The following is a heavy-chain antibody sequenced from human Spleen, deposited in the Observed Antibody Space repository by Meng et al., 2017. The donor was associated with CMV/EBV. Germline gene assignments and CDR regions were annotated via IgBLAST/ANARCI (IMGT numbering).Heavy chain of an antibody. J-gene: IGHJ6*02. CDR2: FIPRINIA. V-gene: IGHV1-69*10. Sequence: SVKVSCKASGDTFSKYAISWVREAPGQGLEWLGGFIPRINIANYAQKFQGRVTITADSSTNTGYMELSSLKSNDTAVYYCAREVGIQVAGTATPEYYYGLDVWGLGTTVTVSS. CDR1: GDTFSKYA. CDR3: AREVGIQVAGTATPEYYYGLDV. D-gene: IGHD6-19*01.